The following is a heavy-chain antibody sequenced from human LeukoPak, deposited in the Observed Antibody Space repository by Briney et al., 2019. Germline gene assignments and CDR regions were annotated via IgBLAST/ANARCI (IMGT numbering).Heavy chain of an antibody. Sequence: GASVKVSCKASGYTFTNYRINWVRQAPGQGLEWVGWISPYNGNTHYAQKFQDRVTLTTDTSTNTAYMELSSLRSDDTAVYFCARADSGYDSSTLDIWGQGTMVTVSS. V-gene: IGHV1-18*01. D-gene: IGHD5-12*01. CDR3: ARADSGYDSSTLDI. CDR2: ISPYNGNT. CDR1: GYTFTNYR. J-gene: IGHJ3*02.